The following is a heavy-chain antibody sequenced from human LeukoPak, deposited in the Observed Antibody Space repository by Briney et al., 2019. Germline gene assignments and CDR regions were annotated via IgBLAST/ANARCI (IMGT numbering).Heavy chain of an antibody. Sequence: GGSLRLSCSASGFTLTTYGMNWVRQAPGKGLEWVSGIGGSGIRTYYADSVKGRFTISRDNSKNTLYLQMNSLKDEDTAVYYCAKDSHWILFDDWGQGTLVTVSS. CDR2: IGGSGIRT. CDR1: GFTLTTYG. D-gene: IGHD2-2*03. V-gene: IGHV3-23*01. CDR3: AKDSHWILFDD. J-gene: IGHJ4*02.